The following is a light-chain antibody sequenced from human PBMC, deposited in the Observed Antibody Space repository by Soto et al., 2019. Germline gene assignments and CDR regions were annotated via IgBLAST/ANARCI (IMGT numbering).Light chain of an antibody. J-gene: IGLJ3*02. V-gene: IGLV1-44*01. CDR2: SDN. Sequence: QSVLTQPPSASGTPGQSVTISCSGSTSNIGENTVNWYQQLPGTAPKVLIYSDNQRPSGVPDRFSGSKSRTSASLVISGLQSEDEAEYYCSAWDDSLDGWVFGGGTKVTVL. CDR3: SAWDDSLDGWV. CDR1: TSNIGENT.